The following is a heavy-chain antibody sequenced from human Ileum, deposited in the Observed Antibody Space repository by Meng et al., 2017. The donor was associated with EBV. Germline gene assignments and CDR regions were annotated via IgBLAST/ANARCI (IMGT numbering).Heavy chain of an antibody. V-gene: IGHV4-4*02. CDR2: IYHSGST. CDR3: ARVGQWLPIDY. CDR1: GGSISSSNW. D-gene: IGHD6-19*01. Sequence: QATLQAPGPGRVKPAATLSCTCAGSGGSISSSNWWSWVRQPPGKGLEWIGEIYHSGSTNYNPSLKSRVTISVDKSKNQFSLNLSSVTAADTAVYYCARVGQWLPIDYWGQGTLVTVSS. J-gene: IGHJ4*02.